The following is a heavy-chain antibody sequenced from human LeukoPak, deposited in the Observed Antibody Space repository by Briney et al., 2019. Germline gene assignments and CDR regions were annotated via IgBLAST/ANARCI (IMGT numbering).Heavy chain of an antibody. CDR3: TTDGKQWLVHRYYYMDV. Sequence: GGSLRLSCAASGFTFSNAWMSWVRQAPGKGLEWVGRIKSKTDGGTTDYAAPVKGRFTIPRDDSKNTLYLQMNSLKTEDTAVYYCTTDGKQWLVHRYYYMDVWGKGTTVTVSS. CDR2: IKSKTDGGTT. V-gene: IGHV3-15*01. D-gene: IGHD6-19*01. J-gene: IGHJ6*03. CDR1: GFTFSNAW.